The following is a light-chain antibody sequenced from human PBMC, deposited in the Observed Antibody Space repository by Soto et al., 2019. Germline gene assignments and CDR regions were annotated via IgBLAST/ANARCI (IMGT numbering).Light chain of an antibody. V-gene: IGLV1-47*01. J-gene: IGLJ3*02. CDR3: AAWDDSLSGPV. CDR2: RNN. CDR1: SSNIGSNY. Sequence: QPVLTQPPSASGTPGQRVTISCSGSSSNIGSNYVYWYQQLPGTAPKLLIYRNNQRPSGVPDRLSGSKSGTSASLAISGLRSEDEADYYCAAWDDSLSGPVFGGGTKLTVL.